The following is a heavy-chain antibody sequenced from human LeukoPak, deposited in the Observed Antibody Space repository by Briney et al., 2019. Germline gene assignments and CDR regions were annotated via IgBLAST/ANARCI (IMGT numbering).Heavy chain of an antibody. CDR2: ISGSGGST. CDR3: AKGNGFCSVTSCSYYYYMDV. Sequence: GGSLRLSCAASGFTFNSYAMSWVRQAPGKGLEWVSSISGSGGSTYYADSVKGRFTISRDNSKNTLYLQMNSLRPEDTAVYYCAKGNGFCSVTSCSYYYYMDVWGKGTTVTVSS. V-gene: IGHV3-23*01. J-gene: IGHJ6*03. CDR1: GFTFNSYA. D-gene: IGHD2-2*01.